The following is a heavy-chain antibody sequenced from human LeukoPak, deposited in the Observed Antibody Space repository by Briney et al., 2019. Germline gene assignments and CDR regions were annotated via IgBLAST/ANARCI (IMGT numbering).Heavy chain of an antibody. D-gene: IGHD6-13*01. Sequence: GASVKVSCKASGYTFTSYYMHWVRQAPGQGLEWMGIINPSGGSTSYAQKFQGRVTMTRDTSTSTVYMELSSLRSEDTAVYYCARDPSDSSSWYTITNCFDYWGQGTLVTVSS. V-gene: IGHV1-46*01. J-gene: IGHJ4*02. CDR2: INPSGGST. CDR1: GYTFTSYY. CDR3: ARDPSDSSSWYTITNCFDY.